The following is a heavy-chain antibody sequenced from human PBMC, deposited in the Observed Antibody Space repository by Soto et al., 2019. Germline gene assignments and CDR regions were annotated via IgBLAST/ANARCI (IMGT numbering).Heavy chain of an antibody. Sequence: GGSLRLSCAASGLSFSRYWMHWVRQVPGKGLLWVSEINSDGRRTSHADSVKGRFTISRDNAKNTLYLQMNSLRAEDTAVYYCARSGYSYGFDYWGQGIMVTVSS. V-gene: IGHV3-74*01. D-gene: IGHD5-18*01. CDR1: GLSFSRYW. CDR2: INSDGRRT. J-gene: IGHJ4*02. CDR3: ARSGYSYGFDY.